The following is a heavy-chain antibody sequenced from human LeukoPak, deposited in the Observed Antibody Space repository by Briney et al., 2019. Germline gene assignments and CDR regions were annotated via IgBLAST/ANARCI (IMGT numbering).Heavy chain of an antibody. D-gene: IGHD6-13*01. V-gene: IGHV4-30-2*01. CDR2: IYHSGST. CDR1: GGSISSGGYS. J-gene: IGHJ2*01. CDR3: ARVRAGTSWYFDL. Sequence: PSETLSLTCAVSGGSISSGGYSWSWIRQPPGKGLEWIGYIYHSGSTYYNPSLKSRVTISVDRSKNQFSLKLSSVTAADTAVYYCARVRAGTSWYFDLWGRGTLVTVSS.